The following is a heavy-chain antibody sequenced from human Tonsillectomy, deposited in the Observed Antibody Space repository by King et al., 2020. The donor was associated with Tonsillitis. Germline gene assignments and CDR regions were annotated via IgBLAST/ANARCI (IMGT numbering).Heavy chain of an antibody. D-gene: IGHD3-10*01. CDR2: IYTGRST. J-gene: IGHJ3*02. V-gene: IGHV3-53*01. CDR1: GFTVSSNY. Sequence: VQLVESGGGLIQPGGSLRLSCAASGFTVSSNYMNWVRQPPGKGLEWVSVIYTGRSTYYADSGRGRFTISRDNSKNTLYLKMNSLRAEDTAVYYCASLPLVRGPDTFHIWGQGTRVTVSS. CDR3: ASLPLVRGPDTFHI.